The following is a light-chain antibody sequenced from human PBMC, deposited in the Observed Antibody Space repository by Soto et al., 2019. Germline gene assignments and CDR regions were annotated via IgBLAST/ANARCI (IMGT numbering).Light chain of an antibody. Sequence: QSVLTQPPSASGSPGQSVTISCTGTSSDVGGYNYVSWYQQHPGKAPILMIYEVSKRPSGVPDRFSGSKSGNTASLTVSGLQAEDEADYYCSSYAGSNNYVFGTGTKVTV. V-gene: IGLV2-8*01. CDR3: SSYAGSNNYV. CDR1: SSDVGGYNY. CDR2: EVS. J-gene: IGLJ1*01.